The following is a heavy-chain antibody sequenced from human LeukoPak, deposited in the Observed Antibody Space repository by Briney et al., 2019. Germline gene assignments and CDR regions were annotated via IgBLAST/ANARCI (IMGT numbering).Heavy chain of an antibody. J-gene: IGHJ3*02. Sequence: ASVKVSCKASGYTFTSYGISWVRQAPGQGLEWMGWISAYHGNTNYAQKLQGRVTMTTDTSTSTAYMELRSLRSDDTAVYYCARPDMITFGGVIVLDAFDIWGQGTMVTVSS. D-gene: IGHD3-16*02. CDR1: GYTFTSYG. CDR2: ISAYHGNT. V-gene: IGHV1-18*01. CDR3: ARPDMITFGGVIVLDAFDI.